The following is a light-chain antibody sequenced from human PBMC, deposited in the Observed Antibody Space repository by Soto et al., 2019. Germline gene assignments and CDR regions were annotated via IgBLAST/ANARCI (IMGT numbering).Light chain of an antibody. Sequence: DIQLTQSPSFLSASVGDRVTITCRASQGISSTYLAWYQQTPGKAPKILIYAASTLQSGVPSRFSGRGSGTDFTLTISSLQPEDFATYYCQQLNSYPLTFGGGTKVDIK. CDR2: AAS. CDR1: QGISSTY. V-gene: IGKV1-9*01. CDR3: QQLNSYPLT. J-gene: IGKJ4*01.